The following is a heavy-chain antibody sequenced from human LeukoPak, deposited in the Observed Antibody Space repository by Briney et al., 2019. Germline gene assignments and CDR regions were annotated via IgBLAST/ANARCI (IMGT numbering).Heavy chain of an antibody. CDR2: IWYDGSNK. V-gene: IGHV3-33*01. Sequence: GGSLRLSCAASGFTFSSYGMHWVRQAPGKGLEWVAVIWYDGSNKYYADSVKGRFTISRDNSKNTLYLQMNSLRAEDTAVYYCARARAVMITFGGVLHYFDYWGQGTLVTVSS. CDR3: ARARAVMITFGGVLHYFDY. J-gene: IGHJ4*02. CDR1: GFTFSSYG. D-gene: IGHD3-16*01.